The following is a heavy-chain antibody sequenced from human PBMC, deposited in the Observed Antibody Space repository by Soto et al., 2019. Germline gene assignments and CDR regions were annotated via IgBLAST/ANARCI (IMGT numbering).Heavy chain of an antibody. J-gene: IGHJ4*02. D-gene: IGHD3-22*01. V-gene: IGHV4-59*08. Sequence: SETLSLTCTVSGGSISSYYWSWIRQPPGKGLEWIGYIYYSGSTNYNPSLKSRVTISVDTSKNQFSLKLSSVTAADTAVYYCANRYYDGSGYLHDYWGQGILVTVSS. CDR1: GGSISSYY. CDR2: IYYSGST. CDR3: ANRYYDGSGYLHDY.